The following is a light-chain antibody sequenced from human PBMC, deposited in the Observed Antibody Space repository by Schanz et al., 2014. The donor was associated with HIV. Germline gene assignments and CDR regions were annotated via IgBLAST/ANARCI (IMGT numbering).Light chain of an antibody. CDR1: QSVSSY. CDR3: QQYGSSPPRYT. Sequence: EIVLTQSPATLSLSPGERATLSCRASQSVSSYLAWFQQKPGQAPRLLIYGASTRATGIPDRFGGSGSGTEFTLTISRLEPEDFAVYYCQQYGSSPPRYTFGQGTKVEI. J-gene: IGKJ2*01. V-gene: IGKV3-20*01. CDR2: GAS.